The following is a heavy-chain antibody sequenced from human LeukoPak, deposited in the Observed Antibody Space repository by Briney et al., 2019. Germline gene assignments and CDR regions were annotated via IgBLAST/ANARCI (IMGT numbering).Heavy chain of an antibody. CDR1: GFTFSSYS. V-gene: IGHV3-48*02. CDR3: ARDIGSSGYYPFTFDY. CDR2: ISTSSSTI. Sequence: GGSLRLSCAASGFTFSSYSMNWVRQAPGKGLEWVSYISTSSSTIYYADSVKGRFTISRDNAKNSLYLQMNSLRDEDTAVYYCARDIGSSGYYPFTFDYWGQGTLVTVSS. D-gene: IGHD3-22*01. J-gene: IGHJ4*02.